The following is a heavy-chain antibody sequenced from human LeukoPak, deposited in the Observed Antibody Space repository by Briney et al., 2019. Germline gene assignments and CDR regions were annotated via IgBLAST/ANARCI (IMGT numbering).Heavy chain of an antibody. V-gene: IGHV1-8*01. J-gene: IGHJ4*02. Sequence: ASVKVSCKASGYTFTSYDINWERQATGQGLEWMGWMNPNSGNTGYAQKFQGRVTMTRNTSISTAYMELSSLRSEDTAVYYCARNMVGKTDFDYWGQGTLLTVSS. CDR3: ARNMVGKTDFDY. D-gene: IGHD3-10*01. CDR1: GYTFTSYD. CDR2: MNPNSGNT.